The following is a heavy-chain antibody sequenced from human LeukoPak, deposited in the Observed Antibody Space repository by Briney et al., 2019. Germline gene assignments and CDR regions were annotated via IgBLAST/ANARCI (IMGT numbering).Heavy chain of an antibody. J-gene: IGHJ4*02. CDR3: ARPRNWGSREGFDY. CDR2: ISSLSRTI. D-gene: IGHD7-27*01. V-gene: IGHV3-48*01. CDR1: GFTFSSYN. Sequence: GGSLRLSCAASGFTFSSYNMNWVRQAPGKELEWVSYISSLSRTIYYADSVKGRFTISRDNAKGSLYLQMNSLRAEDTAVYYCARPRNWGSREGFDYWGQGTLVTVSS.